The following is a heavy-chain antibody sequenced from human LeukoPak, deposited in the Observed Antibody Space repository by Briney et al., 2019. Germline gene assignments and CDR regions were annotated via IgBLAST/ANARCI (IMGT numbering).Heavy chain of an antibody. CDR1: GGSFSGYY. CDR2: INHSGST. J-gene: IGHJ4*02. V-gene: IGHV4-34*01. Sequence: PSETLSLTCAVYGGSFSGYYWSWIRQPPGKGLEWIGEINHSGSTNYNPSLKSRVTISVDTSKNQFSLKLSSVTAADTAAYYCARYSSSWYYFDYWGQGTLVTVSS. CDR3: ARYSSSWYYFDY. D-gene: IGHD6-13*01.